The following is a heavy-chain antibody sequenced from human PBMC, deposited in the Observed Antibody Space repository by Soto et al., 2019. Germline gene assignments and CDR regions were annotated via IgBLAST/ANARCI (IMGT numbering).Heavy chain of an antibody. J-gene: IGHJ6*02. CDR2: ISYDGSNK. D-gene: IGHD6-6*01. Sequence: GGSLRLSCAASGFTFSSYGMHWVRQAPGKGLEWVAVISYDGSNKYYADSVKGRFTISRDNSKNTLYLQMNSLRAEDTAVYYCAKDFGRGIAARPFGMDVWGQGTTVTVSS. CDR3: AKDFGRGIAARPFGMDV. V-gene: IGHV3-30*18. CDR1: GFTFSSYG.